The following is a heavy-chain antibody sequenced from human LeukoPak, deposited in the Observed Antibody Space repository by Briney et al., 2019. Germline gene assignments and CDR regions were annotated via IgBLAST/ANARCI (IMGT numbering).Heavy chain of an antibody. D-gene: IGHD6-25*01. V-gene: IGHV3-9*01. CDR1: GFTFDDYA. Sequence: PGGSLRLSCAASGFTFDDYAMHWVRQAPGKGLEWVSGISWNSGIIGYVDSVKGRFTISRDSAKKSVYLQMYSLRPEDTALYYCVKDSSSSGYDAFDIWGQGTMITVSS. J-gene: IGHJ3*02. CDR3: VKDSSSSGYDAFDI. CDR2: ISWNSGII.